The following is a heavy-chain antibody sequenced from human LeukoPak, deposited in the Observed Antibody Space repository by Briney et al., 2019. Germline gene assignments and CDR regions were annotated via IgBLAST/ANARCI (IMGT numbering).Heavy chain of an antibody. CDR2: INPSGGST. CDR1: GYTFTGYY. D-gene: IGHD1-26*01. J-gene: IGHJ6*03. Sequence: ASVKVSCKASGYTFTGYYMHWVRQAPGQGLEWMGIINPSGGSTSHAQKFQGRVTMTRDMSTSTVYMELSSLRSEDTAVYYCARSRATSSYYYYYMDVWGKGTTVTVSS. CDR3: ARSRATSSYYYYYMDV. V-gene: IGHV1-46*01.